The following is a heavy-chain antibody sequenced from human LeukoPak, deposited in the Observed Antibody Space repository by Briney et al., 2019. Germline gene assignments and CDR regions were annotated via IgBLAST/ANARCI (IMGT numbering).Heavy chain of an antibody. J-gene: IGHJ6*03. CDR3: ARAVHSSSWYYSYYYYMDV. D-gene: IGHD6-13*01. V-gene: IGHV3-7*04. CDR2: IKQDGSEN. CDR1: GFTFSSYW. Sequence: AGGSLRLFCAASGFTFSSYWMSWVRQAPGKGLEWVANIKQDGSENYYVDSVKGRLTISRDNAKNSLYLQMNSLRAEDTAVYYCARAVHSSSWYYSYYYYMDVWGKGTTVTISS.